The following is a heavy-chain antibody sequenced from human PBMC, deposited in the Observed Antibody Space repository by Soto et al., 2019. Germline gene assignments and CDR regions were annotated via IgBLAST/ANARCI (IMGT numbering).Heavy chain of an antibody. CDR2: IYYTGST. D-gene: IGHD3-16*01. CDR3: ARLRDGFNHVNFDY. Sequence: SETLSLTCTVSGGSICSGASICTGGHYWTWIRQHPGKGLEWIGYIYYTGSTYYNPSLKSRVTMSVDTSKNQFSLNLSSVTAADTAVYYCARLRDGFNHVNFDYWGQGTLVTVS. J-gene: IGHJ4*02. V-gene: IGHV4-31*03. CDR1: GGSICSGASICTGGHY.